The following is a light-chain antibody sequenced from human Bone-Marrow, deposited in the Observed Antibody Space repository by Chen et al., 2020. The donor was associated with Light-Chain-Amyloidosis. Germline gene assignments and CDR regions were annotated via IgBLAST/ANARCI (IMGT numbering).Light chain of an antibody. CDR3: QVWDRSSDRPV. CDR2: EDT. CDR1: NNDVGGHAF. Sequence: QSALTQPASVSGFPGQSITISCTGTNNDVGGHAFVSWYQRHPGKAPKFLIYEDTERASGVSNRFSGSKSGNTATLTISRVEAGDEADYYCQVWDRSSDRPVFGGGTKLTVL. V-gene: IGLV2-14*02. J-gene: IGLJ3*02.